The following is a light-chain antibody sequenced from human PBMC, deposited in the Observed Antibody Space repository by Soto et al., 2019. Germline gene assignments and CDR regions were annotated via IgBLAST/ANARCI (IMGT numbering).Light chain of an antibody. CDR3: QESFNLPRA. V-gene: IGKV1-39*01. J-gene: IGKJ1*01. Sequence: DIDLTQSPTFLSASVVETITITCRASQSISSSLNWFQHSPGQPPKLLLFAASNLHAGVPPRFSVSGSGTCFSVTFGGLQPEEFPTSDCQESFNLPRAFGPGTKV. CDR1: QSISSS. CDR2: AAS.